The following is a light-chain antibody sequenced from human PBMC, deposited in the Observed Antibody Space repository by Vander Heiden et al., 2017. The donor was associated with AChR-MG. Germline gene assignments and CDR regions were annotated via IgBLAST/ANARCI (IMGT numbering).Light chain of an antibody. V-gene: IGKV1-39*01. CDR2: AAS. Sequence: DIEMTQSPSSLSASVGDRVTITCRASQIISRYLNWYQHKLGKAPKLLIYAASSLRRRVPSRFLGSGSGTDFTLTISSLQPEDFATYYCQQSFDTPWTFGQGTKVEIK. CDR1: QIISRY. CDR3: QQSFDTPWT. J-gene: IGKJ1*01.